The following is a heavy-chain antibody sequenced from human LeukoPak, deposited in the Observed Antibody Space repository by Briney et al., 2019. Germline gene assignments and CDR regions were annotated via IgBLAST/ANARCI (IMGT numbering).Heavy chain of an antibody. CDR1: GGSISSYY. CDR2: IYYSGST. D-gene: IGHD6-13*01. CDR3: ARSPSGYSSSWYAASRWSYYYGMDV. Sequence: SETLSLTCTVSGGSISSYYWSWIRQPPGKGLEWIGYIYYSGSTNYNPSLKSRVTISVDTSKNQFSLKLSSVTAADTAVYYCARSPSGYSSSWYAASRWSYYYGMDVWGQGTTVTVSS. J-gene: IGHJ6*02. V-gene: IGHV4-59*08.